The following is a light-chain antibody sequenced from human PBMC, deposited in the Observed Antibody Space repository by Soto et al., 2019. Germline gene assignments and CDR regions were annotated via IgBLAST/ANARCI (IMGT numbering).Light chain of an antibody. CDR2: DVN. CDR3: TSFTSSSTYV. V-gene: IGLV2-14*01. CDR1: SSDVGAYNY. Sequence: QSVLTQPASVSESPGQSITISCTGSSSDVGAYNYVSWYQQRPDKAPKLMIYDVNNRPSGVSDRFSGSKSGNTASLTISGLQAGDEADYYCTSFTSSSTYVFGTGTKVTVL. J-gene: IGLJ1*01.